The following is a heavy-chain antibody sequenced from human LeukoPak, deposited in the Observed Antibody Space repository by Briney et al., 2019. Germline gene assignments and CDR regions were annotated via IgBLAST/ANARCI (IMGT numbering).Heavy chain of an antibody. Sequence: SETLSLTCTVSGGSISSYYWSWIRQPPGKGLEWIGYIYYSGSTNYNPSLTSRVTISVDTSKNQFSLKLSSVTAADTAVYYCARETSQKGAHYMDVWGKGTTVTISS. CDR1: GGSISSYY. CDR3: ARETSQKGAHYMDV. V-gene: IGHV4-59*01. CDR2: IYYSGST. J-gene: IGHJ6*03. D-gene: IGHD3-16*01.